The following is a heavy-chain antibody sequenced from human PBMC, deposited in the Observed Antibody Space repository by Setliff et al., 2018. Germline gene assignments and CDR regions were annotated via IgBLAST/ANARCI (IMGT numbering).Heavy chain of an antibody. V-gene: IGHV1-69*15. CDR2: IIPLFGTT. CDR1: GGTFSSSA. D-gene: IGHD1-26*01. CDR3: ARGFDVGAPRTDSFDI. J-gene: IGHJ3*02. Sequence: KVSCKTSGGTFSSSAFSWVRQAPAQGLEWIGRIIPLFGTTNFAQNLQDRVTITADQSTETVYMEVRSLRFEDTGVYYCARGFDVGAPRTDSFDIWGQGTAVTV.